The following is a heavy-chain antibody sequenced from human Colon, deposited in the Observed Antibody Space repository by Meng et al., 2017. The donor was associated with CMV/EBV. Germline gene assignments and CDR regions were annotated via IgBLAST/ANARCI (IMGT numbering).Heavy chain of an antibody. CDR1: GYSFTGYD. J-gene: IGHJ1*01. V-gene: IGHV1-2*02. D-gene: IGHD3-16*01. CDR3: ASHSSYVWGSHH. CDR2: MDPTTGRT. Sequence: QGRLVQCGVEVRMPGASVKVSCKASGYSFTGYDIHWVRQAPGQGLEWMGWMDPTTGRTDYAQKFQGTVTMTRDTSISTAYLELSRLTSDDTAVYYCASHSSYVWGSHHWGQGTLVTVSS.